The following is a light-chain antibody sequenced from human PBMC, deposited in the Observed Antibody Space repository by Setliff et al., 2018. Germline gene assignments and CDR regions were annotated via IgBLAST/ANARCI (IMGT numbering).Light chain of an antibody. J-gene: IGLJ1*01. Sequence: QRVTISCSGSSSNIGSNTVNWYQQLPGTAPKLLIYRNNQRPSGVPDRVSGSKSGTSASLAISGLQSEDEADYYCAAWDDSLNGYVFGTGTKVTVL. CDR2: RNN. V-gene: IGLV1-44*01. CDR3: AAWDDSLNGYV. CDR1: SSNIGSNT.